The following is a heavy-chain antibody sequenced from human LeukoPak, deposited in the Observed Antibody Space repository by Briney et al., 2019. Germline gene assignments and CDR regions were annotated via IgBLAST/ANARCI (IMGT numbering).Heavy chain of an antibody. V-gene: IGHV1-69*05. CDR2: IIPIFGTA. D-gene: IGHD2-2*02. CDR3: ATGYCSSTSCYNYYYYMDV. Sequence: SVKVSCKASGGTFSSYAISWVRQAPGQGLEWMGGIIPIFGTANYAQKFQGRVTITTDESTSTAYMELSSLRSEDTAVYYCATGYCSSTSCYNYYYYMDVWGKGTTVTVSS. J-gene: IGHJ6*03. CDR1: GGTFSSYA.